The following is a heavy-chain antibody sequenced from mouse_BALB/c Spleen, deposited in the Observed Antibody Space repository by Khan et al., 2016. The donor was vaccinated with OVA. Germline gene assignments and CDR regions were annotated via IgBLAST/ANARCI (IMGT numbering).Heavy chain of an antibody. CDR2: INTHSGVP. CDR3: AAGGDADYRSDGVAMEY. CDR1: GYTFTTAG. Sequence: QIQLVQSGPELKKPGETVRISCKASGYTFTTAGIQWVQQMPGKGLKWIGWINTHSGVPKYAEDFKGRFAFSLDISVNTAYLQITNLKNEDTATYVCAAGGDADYRSDGVAMEYWGKGTSVTVSS. D-gene: IGHD2-12*01. J-gene: IGHJ4*01. V-gene: IGHV9-4*02.